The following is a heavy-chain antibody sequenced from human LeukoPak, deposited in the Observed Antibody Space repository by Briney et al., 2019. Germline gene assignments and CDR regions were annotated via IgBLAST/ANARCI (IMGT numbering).Heavy chain of an antibody. Sequence: SETLSLTCTVSGGSISSYYWSWIRQPPGKGLEWIGYIYYSGSTNYNPSLKSRVTISIDTSKNQFSLKLSSVTAADTAVYYCARWSRSSSFAGPFDHWGQGTLVTVSS. CDR2: IYYSGST. V-gene: IGHV4-59*01. J-gene: IGHJ4*02. D-gene: IGHD6-6*01. CDR1: GGSISSYY. CDR3: ARWSRSSSFAGPFDH.